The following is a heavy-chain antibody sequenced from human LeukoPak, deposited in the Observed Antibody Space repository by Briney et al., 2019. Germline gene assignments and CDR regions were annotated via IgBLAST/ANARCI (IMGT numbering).Heavy chain of an antibody. V-gene: IGHV4-59*01. Sequence: PSETLSLTCTVSGGSISSYYWSWLRQPPGKGLEWIGYIYYSGSTNYNPSLKSRVTISVDTSKNQFSLKLISVTAADTAVYYCARGGDKHGSGVKYYFDYWGQGTLVTVSS. CDR2: IYYSGST. D-gene: IGHD3-10*01. CDR1: GGSISSYY. J-gene: IGHJ4*02. CDR3: ARGGDKHGSGVKYYFDY.